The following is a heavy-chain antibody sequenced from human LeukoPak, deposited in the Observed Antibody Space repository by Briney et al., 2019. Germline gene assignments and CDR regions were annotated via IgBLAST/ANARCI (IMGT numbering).Heavy chain of an antibody. CDR2: IYYSGST. Sequence: SETLSLXCTVSGGSISSSSYYWGWIRQPPGKGLEWIGSIYYSGSTYYNPYLKSRVTISVDTSKNQFSLKLSSVTAADTAVYYCARIAYDFWSGFDYWGQGTLVTVSS. V-gene: IGHV4-39*01. CDR3: ARIAYDFWSGFDY. D-gene: IGHD3-3*01. J-gene: IGHJ4*02. CDR1: GGSISSSSYY.